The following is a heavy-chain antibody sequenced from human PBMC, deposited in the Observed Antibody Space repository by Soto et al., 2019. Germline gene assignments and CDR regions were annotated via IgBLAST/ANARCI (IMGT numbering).Heavy chain of an antibody. Sequence: SGPTLVNPTQTLTLTCTFSGFSLSTSGVGVGWIRQPPGKALEWLALIYWNDDKRYSPSLKSRLTITKDTSKNQVVLTMTNMDPVDTATYYCAHVTSSGWYKYVDYWGQGTLVTVSS. D-gene: IGHD6-19*01. CDR2: IYWNDDK. CDR1: GFSLSTSGVG. CDR3: AHVTSSGWYKYVDY. J-gene: IGHJ4*02. V-gene: IGHV2-5*01.